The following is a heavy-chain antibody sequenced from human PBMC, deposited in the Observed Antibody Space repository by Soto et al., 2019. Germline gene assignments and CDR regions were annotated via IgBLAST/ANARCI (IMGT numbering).Heavy chain of an antibody. CDR2: INPNSGAT. J-gene: IGHJ4*02. CDR1: GYTFTSYG. V-gene: IGHV1-2*04. D-gene: IGHD2-15*01. CDR3: ARVYCSGGSCYGIDY. Sequence: GASVKVSCKASGYTFTSYGISWVRQAPGQGLEWMGRINPNSGATKYAQKFQGWVTMTRDTSTSTVYMELSSLRSDDTAVYYCARVYCSGGSCYGIDYWGQGTLVTVSS.